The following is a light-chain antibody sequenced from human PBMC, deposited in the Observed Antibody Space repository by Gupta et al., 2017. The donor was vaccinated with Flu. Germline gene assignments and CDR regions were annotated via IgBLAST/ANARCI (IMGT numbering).Light chain of an antibody. CDR2: EVT. V-gene: IGLV2-23*02. CDR1: DSYVVKFYL. Sequence: TDSYVVKFYLVSYYQQTPSTAPQLIIYEVTKWPSDIPTRFSCSKSGITASLTISVLQAEDEADYYCCSYAGDNTLVFGGGTSLTVL. J-gene: IGLJ2*01. CDR3: CSYAGDNTLV.